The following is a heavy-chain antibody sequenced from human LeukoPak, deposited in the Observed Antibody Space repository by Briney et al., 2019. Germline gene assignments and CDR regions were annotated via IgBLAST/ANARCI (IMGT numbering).Heavy chain of an antibody. CDR2: INEDGSST. CDR1: GYTFSGYW. V-gene: IGHV3-74*01. CDR3: TTDTFGARDS. D-gene: IGHD3-10*01. Sequence: GGSLRLSCAASGYTFSGYWMHWVRQGPGKGLVWVSRINEDGSSTSYAESVRGRFTISRDNAKNTLYLQMNSLRAEDAAVYYCTTDTFGARDSWGQGTLVTVSS. J-gene: IGHJ4*02.